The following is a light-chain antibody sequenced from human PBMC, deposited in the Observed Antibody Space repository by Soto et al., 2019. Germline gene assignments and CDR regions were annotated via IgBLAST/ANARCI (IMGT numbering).Light chain of an antibody. CDR3: MKGTHWPIN. CDR1: QSLVHSDGIAY. Sequence: DVVMTQSPLAFPVTLGPPASISCSSNQSLVHSDGIAYFSWFQQRPGRSPRRLIYKVSNRDSGVPARFSGSGSGTDFALKISRVEAEDVGVYYCMKGTHWPINFGKGKRLAIK. V-gene: IGKV2-30*02. J-gene: IGKJ5*01. CDR2: KVS.